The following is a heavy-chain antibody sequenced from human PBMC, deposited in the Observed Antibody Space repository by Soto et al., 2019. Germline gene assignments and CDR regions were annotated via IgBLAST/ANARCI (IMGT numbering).Heavy chain of an antibody. CDR2: IYPGDSDT. CDR1: GYSFTSYW. J-gene: IGHJ6*02. V-gene: IGHV5-51*01. CDR3: ARLEYSSSSIYYYGMDV. D-gene: IGHD6-6*01. Sequence: PGESLKISCKGSGYSFTSYWIGWVRQMPGKGLEWMGIIYPGDSDTRYSPSFQGQVTISADKSISTAYLQWSSLKASDTAMYYCARLEYSSSSIYYYGMDVWGQGTTVTVSS.